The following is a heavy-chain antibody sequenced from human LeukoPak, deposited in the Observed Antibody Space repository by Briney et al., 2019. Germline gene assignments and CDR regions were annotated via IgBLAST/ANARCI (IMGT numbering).Heavy chain of an antibody. D-gene: IGHD3-16*01. CDR1: GGSISGYY. CDR3: ATGKKLRLGDLFTRTTTPLDY. J-gene: IGHJ4*02. CDR2: IYTSGST. Sequence: SETLSLTCTVSGGSISGYYWSWIRQPAGKGLEWIGRIYTSGSTNYNPSLKSRVTMSVDTSKNQFSLKLSSVTAADTAIYYCATGKKLRLGDLFTRTTTPLDYWGQGTLVTVSS. V-gene: IGHV4-4*07.